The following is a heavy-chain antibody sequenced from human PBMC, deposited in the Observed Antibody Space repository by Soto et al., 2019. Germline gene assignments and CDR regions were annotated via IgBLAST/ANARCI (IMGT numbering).Heavy chain of an antibody. CDR1: GFTFNFYS. CDR3: AREYCSGGGCYSDYSLDV. V-gene: IGHV3-21*01. J-gene: IGHJ6*02. Sequence: VQLVESGGGVVQPGRSLRLSCAASGFTFNFYSMNWVRQAPGKGLEWVSSISSSSRYIYYADSVKGRFTISRDNAKNSLYLQMNSLRAEDTAVYYCAREYCSGGGCYSDYSLDVWGQGTTVTVSS. CDR2: ISSSSRYI. D-gene: IGHD2-15*01.